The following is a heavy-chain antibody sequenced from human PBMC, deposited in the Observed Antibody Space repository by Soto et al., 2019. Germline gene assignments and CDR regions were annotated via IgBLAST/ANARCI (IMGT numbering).Heavy chain of an antibody. CDR2: ISYDGSNK. Sequence: QVQLVESGGGAVQPGRSLRLSCAASGFTFSTYAMHWVRRAPGKGLDWVAVISYDGSNKYYADSVKGRFTISRDNSKTTLYLQMNSLRAEDTALYYGARDGGSYWGQGTLVTVSS. CDR3: ARDGGSY. CDR1: GFTFSTYA. J-gene: IGHJ4*02. V-gene: IGHV3-30-3*01. D-gene: IGHD3-16*01.